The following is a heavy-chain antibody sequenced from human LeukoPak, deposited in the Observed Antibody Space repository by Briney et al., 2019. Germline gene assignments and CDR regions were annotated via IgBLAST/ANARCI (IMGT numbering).Heavy chain of an antibody. V-gene: IGHV3-30*18. CDR1: GFTFSSYG. D-gene: IGHD6-19*01. Sequence: GGSLRLSCAASGFTFSSYGMHWVRQAPGKGLEWVAVISYDGSNKYYADSVKGRFTISRDNSKNKLSLQMNSLRAEDTAVYYCAKDLDSSGWYLSYYCYYGMDVWGQGTTVTVSS. J-gene: IGHJ6*02. CDR3: AKDLDSSGWYLSYYCYYGMDV. CDR2: ISYDGSNK.